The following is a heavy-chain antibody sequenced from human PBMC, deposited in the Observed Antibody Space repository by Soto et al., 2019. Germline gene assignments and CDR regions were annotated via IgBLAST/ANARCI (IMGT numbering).Heavy chain of an antibody. CDR2: ISYDGSNK. CDR3: AKDHPSWDSSGPGDY. D-gene: IGHD3-22*01. V-gene: IGHV3-30*18. J-gene: IGHJ4*02. CDR1: GFTFSSYG. Sequence: GGSLRLSCVASGFTFSSYGMHWVRQAPGKGLEWVAVISYDGSNKYYADSVKGRFTISRDNSKNTLYLQMNSLRAEDTAVYYCAKDHPSWDSSGPGDYWGQGTLVTVSS.